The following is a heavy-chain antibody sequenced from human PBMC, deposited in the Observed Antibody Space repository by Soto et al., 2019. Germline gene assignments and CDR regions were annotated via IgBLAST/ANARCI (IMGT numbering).Heavy chain of an antibody. CDR1: GFTFSSYA. CDR3: ARRPGQLVPYYYYGMDV. V-gene: IGHV3-30-3*01. J-gene: IGHJ6*02. CDR2: ISYDGSNK. D-gene: IGHD6-6*01. Sequence: GGSLRLSCAASGFTFSSYAMHWVRQAPGKGLEWVAVISYDGSNKYYADSVKGRFTISRDNSKNTLYLQMNSLRAEDTAVYYRARRPGQLVPYYYYGMDVWGQGTTVTVSS.